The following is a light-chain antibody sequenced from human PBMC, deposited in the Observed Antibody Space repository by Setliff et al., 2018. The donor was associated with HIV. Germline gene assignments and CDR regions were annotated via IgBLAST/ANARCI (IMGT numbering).Light chain of an antibody. CDR2: DVS. J-gene: IGLJ1*01. Sequence: SALAQPASVSGSPGQSITISCTGASSDVGGYSFVSWYQQHPGKAPKLMIYDVSYRPSGVSDRFSGSKSGNTASLTISGLQAEDEADYYCSSYTSSTPLYVFGTGTKSPS. V-gene: IGLV2-14*03. CDR3: SSYTSSTPLYV. CDR1: SSDVGGYSF.